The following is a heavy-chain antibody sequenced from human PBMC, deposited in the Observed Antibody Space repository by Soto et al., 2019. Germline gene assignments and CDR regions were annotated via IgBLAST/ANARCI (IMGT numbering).Heavy chain of an antibody. CDR3: AKEVRRRPTDV. J-gene: IGHJ6*02. CDR2: IYDGSNK. CDR1: GFTFCSYG. D-gene: IGHD3-10*01. V-gene: IGHV3-30*18. Sequence: PGRSLRVSWAAYGFTFCSYGMHWFRQAPGKGLEWVAVIYDGSNKYYADSVKGRFTISRDNSKNTLYLHMNSLRAEDTAVYYCAKEVRRRPTDVRCQGPTVSVSS.